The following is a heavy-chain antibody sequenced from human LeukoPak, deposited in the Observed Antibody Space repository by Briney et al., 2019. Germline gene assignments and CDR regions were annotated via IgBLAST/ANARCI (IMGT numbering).Heavy chain of an antibody. V-gene: IGHV4-59*08. D-gene: IGHD6-19*01. CDR2: IYYSGGT. CDR3: AKTVAGYWYFDL. CDR1: GGSISSYY. Sequence: PSETLSLTCTVSGGSISSYYWSWIRQPPGKALERIGYIYYSGGTNYNPSLKSRVTISVDTSKNQFSLKLSSVTAADTAVYYCAKTVAGYWYFDLWGRGTLVTVSS. J-gene: IGHJ2*01.